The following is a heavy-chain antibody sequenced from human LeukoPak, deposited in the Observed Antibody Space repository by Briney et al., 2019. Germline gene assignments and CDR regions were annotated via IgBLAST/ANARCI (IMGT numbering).Heavy chain of an antibody. CDR2: IIPIFGTA. CDR3: AREGDIVATGYFDY. D-gene: IGHD5-12*01. Sequence: SVKVSCKASGGTFSSYAISWVRQAPGQGLEWMGGIIPIFGTANYAQKFQGRVTITADESTSTAYMELCSLRSEDTAVYYCAREGDIVATGYFDYWGQGTLVTVSS. V-gene: IGHV1-69*13. J-gene: IGHJ4*02. CDR1: GGTFSSYA.